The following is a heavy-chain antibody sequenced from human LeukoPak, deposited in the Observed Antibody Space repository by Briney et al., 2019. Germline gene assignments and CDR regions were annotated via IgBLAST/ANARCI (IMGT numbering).Heavy chain of an antibody. CDR3: ARAGGTPAGFDY. CDR2: IYYSGST. Sequence: SETLSLTCTVSGGSISSSSLYWGWIRQPPGKGLEWIGSIYYSGSTYYTPSLKSRVTISVDTSKNQFSLKLTSVTAADTAVYYCARAGGTPAGFDYWGQGTLVTVSS. CDR1: GGSISSSSLY. J-gene: IGHJ4*02. D-gene: IGHD1/OR15-1a*01. V-gene: IGHV4-39*07.